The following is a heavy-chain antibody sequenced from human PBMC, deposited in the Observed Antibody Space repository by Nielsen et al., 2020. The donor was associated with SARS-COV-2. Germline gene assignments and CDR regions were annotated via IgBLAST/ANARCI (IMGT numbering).Heavy chain of an antibody. CDR1: GFTFSGST. V-gene: IGHV3-73*01. Sequence: GESLKISCAASGFTFSGSTMHWVRQASGKGLEWVGHIRSKASSYATAYAASVKGRFTISRDDSKNTAYLQMNSLKTEDTAVYYCSNASSWFDPWGQGTLVTVSS. J-gene: IGHJ5*02. CDR2: IRSKASSYAT. CDR3: SNASSWFDP.